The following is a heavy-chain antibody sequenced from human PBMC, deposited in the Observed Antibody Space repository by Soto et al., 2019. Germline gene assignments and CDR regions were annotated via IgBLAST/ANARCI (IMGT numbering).Heavy chain of an antibody. CDR1: GGTFSSYT. CDR2: IIPILGIA. CDR3: ASPGIAVAGPNLDY. V-gene: IGHV1-69*02. Sequence: GASVKVSCKASGGTFSSYTISWVRQAPGQGLEWMGRIIPILGIANYAQKFQGRVTITADKSTSTAYMELSSLRSEDTAVYYCASPGIAVAGPNLDYWGQGTLVTVSS. D-gene: IGHD6-19*01. J-gene: IGHJ4*02.